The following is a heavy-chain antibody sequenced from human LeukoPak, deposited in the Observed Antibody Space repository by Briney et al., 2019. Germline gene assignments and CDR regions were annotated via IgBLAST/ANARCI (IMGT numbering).Heavy chain of an antibody. J-gene: IGHJ1*01. CDR2: INHSGST. CDR3: ARGPYSSTWYFEYFQH. CDR1: GGSISGGPYS. D-gene: IGHD6-13*01. Sequence: SETLSLTCAVSGGSISGGPYSWSWIRQPPGKGLEWIGEINHSGSTNYNPPLKSRITISVDTSKNQFSLKLSSVTAADTAVYYCARGPYSSTWYFEYFQHWGQGTLVTVSS. V-gene: IGHV4-34*01.